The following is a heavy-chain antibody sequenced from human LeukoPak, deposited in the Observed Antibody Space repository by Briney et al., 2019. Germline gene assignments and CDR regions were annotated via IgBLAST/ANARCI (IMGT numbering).Heavy chain of an antibody. Sequence: GGSLRLSCAACGFTFDDYGMSGVRQAPGEGLEWVSGINWNGGSTDYADSVKGRFTISRDNGKNSLYLKMNSLRAEDTDLYCFVREHYNSYMDVWGKGTTVTVSS. J-gene: IGHJ6*03. CDR3: VREHYNSYMDV. CDR1: GFTFDDYG. CDR2: INWNGGST. V-gene: IGHV3-20*04.